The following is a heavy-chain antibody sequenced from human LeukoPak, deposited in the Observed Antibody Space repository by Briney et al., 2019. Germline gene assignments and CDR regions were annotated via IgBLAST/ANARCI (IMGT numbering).Heavy chain of an antibody. CDR1: GYTFTGYY. CDR2: INPNSGGT. V-gene: IGHV1-2*02. CDR3: ARDLPAAISHDAFDI. Sequence: ASVKVSCKAPGYTFTGYYMHWVRQAPGQGLEWMGWINPNSGGTNYAQKFQGRVTMTRDTSISTAYMELSRLRSDDTAVYYCARDLPAAISHDAFDIWGQGTMVTVSS. D-gene: IGHD2-2*01. J-gene: IGHJ3*02.